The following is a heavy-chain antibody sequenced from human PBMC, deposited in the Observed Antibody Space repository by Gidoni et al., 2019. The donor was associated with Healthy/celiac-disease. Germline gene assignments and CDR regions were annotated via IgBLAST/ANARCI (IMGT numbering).Heavy chain of an antibody. CDR3: AKDFTIAAAGTNY. V-gene: IGHV3-23*01. J-gene: IGHJ4*02. Sequence: EVQLLESGGGLVQPGGSLSLSCAASGFTFSSYAMSWVRQAPGKGLEWVSAISGSGGSTYYADSVKGRFTISRDNSKNTLYLQMNGLRAEDTAVYYCAKDFTIAAAGTNYWGQGTLVTVTS. CDR2: ISGSGGST. CDR1: GFTFSSYA. D-gene: IGHD6-13*01.